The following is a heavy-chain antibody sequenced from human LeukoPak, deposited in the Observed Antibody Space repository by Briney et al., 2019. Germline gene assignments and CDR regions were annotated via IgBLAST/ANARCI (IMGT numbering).Heavy chain of an antibody. CDR3: ARDCSSTSCYMKFYYYMDV. CDR1: GFTFSDYY. Sequence: GGSLRLSCAASGFTFSDYYMSWIRQAPGKGLEWVSYISSSGSTIYYADSVKGRFTISRDNAKNSLYLQMNSLRAEDTAVYYCARDCSSTSCYMKFYYYMDVWGKGTTVTVSS. J-gene: IGHJ6*03. CDR2: ISSSGSTI. D-gene: IGHD2-2*02. V-gene: IGHV3-11*04.